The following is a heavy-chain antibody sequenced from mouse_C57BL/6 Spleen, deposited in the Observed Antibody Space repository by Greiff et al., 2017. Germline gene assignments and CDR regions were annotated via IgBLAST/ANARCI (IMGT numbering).Heavy chain of an antibody. Sequence: EVKVVESGGGLVKPGGSLKLSCAASGFTFSDYGMHWVRQAPEKGLEWFAYISSGSSTIYYADTVKGRFTISRDNAKNTLFLQMTSLRSEDTAMYYCARRYYGSSYENYFDYWGQGTTLTVSS. CDR1: GFTFSDYG. CDR2: ISSGSSTI. J-gene: IGHJ2*01. CDR3: ARRYYGSSYENYFDY. V-gene: IGHV5-17*01. D-gene: IGHD1-1*01.